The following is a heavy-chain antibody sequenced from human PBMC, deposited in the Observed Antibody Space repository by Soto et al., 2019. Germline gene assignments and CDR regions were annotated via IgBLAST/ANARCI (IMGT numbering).Heavy chain of an antibody. D-gene: IGHD3-10*01. CDR3: ATDDYGIFPY. J-gene: IGHJ4*02. CDR2: IDPRSGGT. Sequence: HVQLVQSGTEVKKPGASVRVSCMVSGYPFTTYYIHWVRQAPGQGLEWMGWIDPRSGGTVYEQQLQGRVTMTRDTSISTVYMDLSGLTSDDTALYYCATDDYGIFPYWGQGSLVTGSS. V-gene: IGHV1-2*02. CDR1: GYPFTTYY.